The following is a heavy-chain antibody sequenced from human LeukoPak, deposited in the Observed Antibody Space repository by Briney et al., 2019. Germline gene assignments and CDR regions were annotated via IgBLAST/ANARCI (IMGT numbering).Heavy chain of an antibody. Sequence: PGGSLRLSCAASGFTFSSYNMNWVRQAPGKGLEWVSSISSSSSYIYYADSLKGRFTISRDNAKNSLYLQMNSLRAEDTAVYYCAREGSGSFAEVDCWGQGTLVTVSS. V-gene: IGHV3-21*01. J-gene: IGHJ4*02. D-gene: IGHD3-10*01. CDR3: AREGSGSFAEVDC. CDR2: ISSSSSYI. CDR1: GFTFSSYN.